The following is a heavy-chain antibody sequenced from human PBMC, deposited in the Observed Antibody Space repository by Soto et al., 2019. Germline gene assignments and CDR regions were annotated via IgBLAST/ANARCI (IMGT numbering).Heavy chain of an antibody. D-gene: IGHD1-1*01. V-gene: IGHV4-59*08. J-gene: IGHJ6*03. CDR3: ARLRNHYFMDA. CDR1: DGSISGLY. CDR2: IYSSGTT. Sequence: QVQLQESCPGLVRPSETLSLTCSVSDGSISGLYWTWVRQSPGKGLEWIGWIYSSGTTNYNPSLTSRVAFSVDTSKNQFSLTLTSVTAADTAIYYCARLRNHYFMDAWGKGTTVAVSS.